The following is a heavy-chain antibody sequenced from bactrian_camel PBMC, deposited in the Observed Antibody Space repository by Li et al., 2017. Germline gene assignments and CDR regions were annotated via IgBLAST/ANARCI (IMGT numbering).Heavy chain of an antibody. CDR3: ATGGRSTWSADS. D-gene: IGHD6*01. CDR1: EFTFSNFY. J-gene: IGHJ4*01. V-gene: IGHV3-2*01. Sequence: HVQLVESGGGSVQPGGSLRLSCTASEFTFSNFYISWVRQAPGNGLEWVSSISLDAQYTYYSDSVEGRFIISRDNTKNTVYLQMNSLKSEDTGLYFCATGGRSTWSADSRGQGTQVTVS. CDR2: ISLDAQYT.